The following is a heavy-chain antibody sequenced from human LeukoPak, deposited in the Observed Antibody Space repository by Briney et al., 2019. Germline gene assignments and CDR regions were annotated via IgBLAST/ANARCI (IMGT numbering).Heavy chain of an antibody. J-gene: IGHJ4*02. V-gene: IGHV4-30-2*01. CDR2: IFHSGST. D-gene: IGHD5-18*01. Sequence: SETLSPTCAVSGGSISGGGYSWSWIRQPPGKGLEWIGYIFHSGSTKYSPSLKSRVTISVDRPKNQFSLKLSSVTAADTAVYYCARGPLAYNFGEFDYWGQGALVTVSS. CDR3: ARGPLAYNFGEFDY. CDR1: GGSISGGGYS.